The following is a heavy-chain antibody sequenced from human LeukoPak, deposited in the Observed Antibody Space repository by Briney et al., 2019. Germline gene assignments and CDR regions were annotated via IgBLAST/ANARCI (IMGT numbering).Heavy chain of an antibody. J-gene: IGHJ6*03. CDR1: GGSFSGYY. Sequence: PSETLSLTCAVYGGSFSGYYWSWIRQPPGKGLEWIGEINHSGSTNYNPSLKSRVTISVDTSKNQFSLKLSSVTAADTAVYYCARAGKSHSSGYYGRYMDVWGKGTTVTVSS. CDR2: INHSGST. CDR3: ARAGKSHSSGYYGRYMDV. D-gene: IGHD3-22*01. V-gene: IGHV4-34*01.